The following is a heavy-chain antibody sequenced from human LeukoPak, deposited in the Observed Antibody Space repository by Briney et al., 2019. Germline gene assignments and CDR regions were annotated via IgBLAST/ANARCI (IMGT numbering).Heavy chain of an antibody. D-gene: IGHD6-19*01. J-gene: IGHJ4*02. CDR1: GGSVSSGSYY. Sequence: SETLSLTCTVSGGSVSSGSYYWSWIRQPPGKGLEWIGYIYYSGSTNYNPSLKSRVTISVDTSKNQFSLKLSSVTAADTAVCYCATIAVAGLFFDYWGQGTLVTVSS. V-gene: IGHV4-61*01. CDR2: IYYSGST. CDR3: ATIAVAGLFFDY.